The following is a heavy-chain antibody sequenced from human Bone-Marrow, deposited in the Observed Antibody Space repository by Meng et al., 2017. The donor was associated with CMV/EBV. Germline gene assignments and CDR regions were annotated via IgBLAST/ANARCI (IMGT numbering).Heavy chain of an antibody. J-gene: IGHJ4*02. V-gene: IGHV2-5*02. Sequence: SGPTLVKPTQTLTLTCTFSGFSLSTYGVGVGWVRQPPGKALEWLVFVYWDDDNRYSPSLKTRLAVFKDTSKNLVVLTMTNMDAVDTATYYCAHRLGVRGGDYWNGGYFDSWGQGILVTVSS. CDR1: GFSLSTYGVG. CDR2: VYWDDDN. D-gene: IGHD1-1*01. CDR3: AHRLGVRGGDYWNGGYFDS.